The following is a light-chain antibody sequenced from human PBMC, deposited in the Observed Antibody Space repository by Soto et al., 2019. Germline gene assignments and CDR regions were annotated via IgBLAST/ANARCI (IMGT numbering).Light chain of an antibody. CDR1: SSDVGAYNY. CDR3: RSYTSSSTWL. V-gene: IGLV2-14*03. Sequence: QSALTQPASVSGSPGQSITISCTGTSSDVGAYNYVSWYQQHPGKAPKLMIYEVSNRPSGVSNRFSGSKSANTASLPISGLQAGDAADYSRRSYTSSSTWLFGGGTKLPVL. J-gene: IGLJ3*02. CDR2: EVS.